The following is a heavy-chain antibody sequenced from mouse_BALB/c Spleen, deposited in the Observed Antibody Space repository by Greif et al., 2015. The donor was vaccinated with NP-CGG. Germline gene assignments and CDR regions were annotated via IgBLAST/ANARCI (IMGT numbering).Heavy chain of an antibody. J-gene: IGHJ3*01. CDR3: ARDLFAY. CDR1: GYTFTSYW. V-gene: IGHV1-69*02. CDR2: IYPSDSYT. Sequence: VQLQQSGAELVRPGASVKLSCKAPGYTFTSYWINWVKQRPGQGLEWIGNIYPSDSYTNYNQKFKDKATLTVDKSSSTAYMQLSSLTSEDSAVYYCARDLFAYWGQGTLVTVSA.